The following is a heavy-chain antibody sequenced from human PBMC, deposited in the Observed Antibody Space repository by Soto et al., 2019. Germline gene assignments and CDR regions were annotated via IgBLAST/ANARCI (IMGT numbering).Heavy chain of an antibody. CDR3: AKVVGTTALVGIDY. D-gene: IGHD1-26*01. V-gene: IGHV3-23*01. J-gene: IGHJ4*02. Sequence: EVQLLESGGGLVQPGGSLRLSCRAAGFTFSSHAMNWVRQAPGKGLEWVSSISGNGGDTYYADSVKGRYTISRYNSKNTLYLQMNSLRAEDTAVYFCAKVVGTTALVGIDYWGQGTLVTVSS. CDR1: GFTFSSHA. CDR2: ISGNGGDT.